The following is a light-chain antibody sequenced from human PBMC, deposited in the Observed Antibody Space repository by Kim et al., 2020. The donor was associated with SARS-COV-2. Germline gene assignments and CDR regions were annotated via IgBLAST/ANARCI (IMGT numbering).Light chain of an antibody. CDR2: DAS. Sequence: PAERAPVSCRDIQSVSRYLAWYQQNPVHAPSPIIFDASIRATGIPARFSGSGSATAFTPPTSSLEHEDFAVYYRQQRSNWPPITFGQGTRLEIK. CDR3: QQRSNWPPIT. CDR1: QSVSRY. J-gene: IGKJ5*01. V-gene: IGKV3-11*01.